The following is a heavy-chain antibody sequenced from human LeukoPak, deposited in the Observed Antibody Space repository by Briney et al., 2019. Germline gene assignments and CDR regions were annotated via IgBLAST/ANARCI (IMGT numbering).Heavy chain of an antibody. Sequence: GSLRLSCAASGFTFSSYAMHWVRQAPGKGLEWVAVISYDGSNKYYADSVKGRFTISRDNSKNTLYLQMNSLRAEDTAVYYCARSSYGDYAHFDYWGQGTLVTVSS. V-gene: IGHV3-30*04. J-gene: IGHJ4*02. D-gene: IGHD4-17*01. CDR2: ISYDGSNK. CDR3: ARSSYGDYAHFDY. CDR1: GFTFSSYA.